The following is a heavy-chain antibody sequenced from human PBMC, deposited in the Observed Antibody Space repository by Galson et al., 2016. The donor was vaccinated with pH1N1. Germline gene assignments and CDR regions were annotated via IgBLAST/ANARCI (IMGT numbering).Heavy chain of an antibody. CDR2: IKQDGSEK. CDR3: VNSIPVRPFGD. V-gene: IGHV3-7*01. D-gene: IGHD6-6*01. CDR1: GFTFSSYW. Sequence: SLRLSCAVSGFTFSSYWMSWVRQAPGKGLEWVANIKQDGSEKHYVDSVKGRFTISRDNAKNSLYLQMNSLRVEDTAVYFCVNSIPVRPFGDWGQGTLVTVSS. J-gene: IGHJ1*01.